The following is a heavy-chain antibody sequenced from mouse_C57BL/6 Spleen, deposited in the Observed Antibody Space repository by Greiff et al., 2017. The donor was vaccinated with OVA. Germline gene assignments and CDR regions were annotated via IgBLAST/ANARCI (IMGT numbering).Heavy chain of an antibody. D-gene: IGHD3-1*01. V-gene: IGHV1-64*01. Sequence: QVQLQQPGAGLVKPGASVTLSCKASGYTFTSYWMHWVKQRPGQGLEWIGMIHPNSGSTNYNEKFKSKATLTVDKSSSTAYMQLSSLTSEDSAVYYCARSGNYYLDYWGQGTTLTVSS. CDR2: IHPNSGST. CDR1: GYTFTSYW. J-gene: IGHJ2*01. CDR3: ARSGNYYLDY.